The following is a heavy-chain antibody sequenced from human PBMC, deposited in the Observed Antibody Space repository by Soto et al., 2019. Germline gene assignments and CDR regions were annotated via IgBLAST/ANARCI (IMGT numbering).Heavy chain of an antibody. Sequence: SESLSLTCAVYGGSFSGYYWSWIRQPPGKGLEWIGEINHSGSTSYNPSLKSRVTISVDTSKNQFSLKLSSVTAADTAVYYCARGKIEADGTAWFDTWGQGTLVTVSS. D-gene: IGHD6-13*01. CDR2: INHSGST. CDR3: ARGKIEADGTAWFDT. V-gene: IGHV4-34*01. CDR1: GGSFSGYY. J-gene: IGHJ5*02.